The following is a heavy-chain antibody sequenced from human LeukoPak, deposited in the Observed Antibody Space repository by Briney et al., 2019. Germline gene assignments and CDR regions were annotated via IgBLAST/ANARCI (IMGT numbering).Heavy chain of an antibody. CDR2: ITSSSTYI. J-gene: IGHJ4*02. V-gene: IGHV3-21*01. CDR1: GFTFSSYN. CDR3: VPQGSGNYYEGY. D-gene: IGHD3-10*01. Sequence: GGSLRLSCAASGFTFSSYNMIWVRQAPGKGLEWVSSITSSSTYIYYADSVKGRFTISRDNARNSLSLQMNSLRAEDTAVYYCVPQGSGNYYEGYWGQGTLVAVSS.